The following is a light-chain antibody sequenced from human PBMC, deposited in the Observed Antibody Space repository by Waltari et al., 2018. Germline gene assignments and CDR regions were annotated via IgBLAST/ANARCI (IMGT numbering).Light chain of an antibody. Sequence: SYELTQPPSVSVAPGPTARITCSGDALAQQYAYWYQQKPGQAPMLLIYKDNERPSGIPERFSGSSSGTTVTLTISGVQAEDEADYYCQSEVNSRTYAILFGGGTKVTVL. V-gene: IGLV3-25*03. CDR3: QSEVNSRTYAIL. CDR2: KDN. CDR1: ALAQQY. J-gene: IGLJ2*01.